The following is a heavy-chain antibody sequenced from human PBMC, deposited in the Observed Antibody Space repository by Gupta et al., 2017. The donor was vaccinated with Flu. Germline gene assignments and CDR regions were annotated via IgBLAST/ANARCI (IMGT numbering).Heavy chain of an antibody. CDR3: ARVLGGTSKQLHY. Sequence: EVQLVESGGGLVQPGGSLRLHCAASGFTFSSYWMHWVRQDPGKGLVWVSRIISDGGSTTYADSGKGRFTISRDNAKNTVYLQMNSLRAEDTAVYYCARVLGGTSKQLHYWGQGTLVTVFS. J-gene: IGHJ4*02. D-gene: IGHD1-26*01. CDR2: IISDGGST. V-gene: IGHV3-74*01. CDR1: GFTFSSYW.